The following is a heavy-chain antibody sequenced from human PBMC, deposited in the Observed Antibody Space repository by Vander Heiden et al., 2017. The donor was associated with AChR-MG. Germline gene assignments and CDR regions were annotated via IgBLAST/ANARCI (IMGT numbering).Heavy chain of an antibody. J-gene: IGHJ6*02. D-gene: IGHD2-2*01. V-gene: IGHV4-59*12. CDR2: IYYGGVT. CDR1: GGPITSFY. CDR3: AREKVGYCSSTSCSLFYGLDV. Sequence: QVQLQESGPGLVKPSETLSLTCTVSGGPITSFYWSWIRQSPGKGLEWLGYIYYGGVTNYNPSLKSRVTISLDASKNQFSLRLSSVTAADTAMYYCAREKVGYCSSTSCSLFYGLDVWGQGTTVTVSS.